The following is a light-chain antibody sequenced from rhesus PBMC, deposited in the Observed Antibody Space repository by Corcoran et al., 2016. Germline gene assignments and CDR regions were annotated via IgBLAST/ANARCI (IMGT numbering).Light chain of an antibody. CDR3: QQSSNFWT. Sequence: ETVVTQSPATLSLSPGERATLPCRASQRVGSYLAWYQQKPGQAPRLPIYGASSRATGIPDRFSGSGSGTDFTLPHSSIEHGDVGVYYCQQSSNFWTFGQRTKVKIK. CDR1: QRVGSY. V-gene: IGKV3-24*04. CDR2: GAS. J-gene: IGKJ1*01.